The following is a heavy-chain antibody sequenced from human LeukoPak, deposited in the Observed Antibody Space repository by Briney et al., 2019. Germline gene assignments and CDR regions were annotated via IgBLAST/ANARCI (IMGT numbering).Heavy chain of an antibody. D-gene: IGHD3-22*01. CDR3: ARDLSDYDSSGYYSYH. J-gene: IGHJ4*02. V-gene: IGHV3-30-3*01. CDR2: ISYDGSNK. CDR1: GFTFSSYA. Sequence: GGSLRLSCAASGFTFSSYAMHWVRQAPGKGLEWVAVISYDGSNKYYADSVKGRFTISRDNSKNTLYLQMNSLRAEDTAVYYCARDLSDYDSSGYYSYHWGQGTLVTVSS.